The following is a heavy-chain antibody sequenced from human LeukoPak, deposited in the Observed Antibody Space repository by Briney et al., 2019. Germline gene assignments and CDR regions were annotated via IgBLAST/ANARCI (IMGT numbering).Heavy chain of an antibody. D-gene: IGHD6-19*01. V-gene: IGHV3-23*01. CDR1: GFTFSSYA. CDR3: AKSVHWLVTEYFQH. CDR2: ISGSGGST. J-gene: IGHJ1*01. Sequence: PGGSLRLSCAASGFTFSSYAMSWVRRAPGKGLEWVSAISGSGGSTYYADSVKGRFTISRDNSKNTLYLQMNSLRAEDTAVYYCAKSVHWLVTEYFQHWGQGTLVTVSS.